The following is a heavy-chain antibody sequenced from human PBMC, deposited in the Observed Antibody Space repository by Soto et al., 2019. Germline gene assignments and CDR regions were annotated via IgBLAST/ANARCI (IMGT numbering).Heavy chain of an antibody. Sequence: QVQLVESGGGVVQPGRSLRLSCVASGFTFSNNGIHWVRQAPGKGLEWVAVISSDGSKKYYADSVKGRFTISRDNSKNTLYLQMNSLRADDTAVYYFAMDLYGGSSRFDYGGQGTLVTVSS. D-gene: IGHD2-15*01. J-gene: IGHJ4*02. CDR1: GFTFSNNG. V-gene: IGHV3-30*03. CDR3: AMDLYGGSSRFDY. CDR2: ISSDGSKK.